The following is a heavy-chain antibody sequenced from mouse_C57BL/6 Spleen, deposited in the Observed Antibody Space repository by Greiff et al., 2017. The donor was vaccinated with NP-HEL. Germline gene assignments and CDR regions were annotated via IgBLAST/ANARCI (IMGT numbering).Heavy chain of an antibody. CDR2: IRNKANGYTT. D-gene: IGHD2-12*01. Sequence: EVHLVESGGGLVQPGGSLSLSCAASGFTFTDYYMSWVRQPPGKALEWLGFIRNKANGYTTEYSASVKGRFTISRDNSQSILYLQMNALRAEDSATYYCARSYDDGYWYFDVWGTGTTVTVSS. V-gene: IGHV7-3*01. CDR3: ARSYDDGYWYFDV. J-gene: IGHJ1*03. CDR1: GFTFTDYY.